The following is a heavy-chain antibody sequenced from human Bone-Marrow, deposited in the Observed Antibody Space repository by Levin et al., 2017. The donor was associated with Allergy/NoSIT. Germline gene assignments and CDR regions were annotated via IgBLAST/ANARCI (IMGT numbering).Heavy chain of an antibody. CDR1: GYTFISYG. J-gene: IGHJ4*02. Sequence: ASVKVSCRTSGYTFISYGVTWVRQAPGQGLEWMGWISGYNGDTNYAQTFQGRVTMTADTSTSTAYMELRSLRSDDTAVYWCARELTGSIAASSGTDFWGQGSLVTVSS. CDR2: ISGYNGDT. D-gene: IGHD6-6*01. CDR3: ARELTGSIAASSGTDF. V-gene: IGHV1-18*01.